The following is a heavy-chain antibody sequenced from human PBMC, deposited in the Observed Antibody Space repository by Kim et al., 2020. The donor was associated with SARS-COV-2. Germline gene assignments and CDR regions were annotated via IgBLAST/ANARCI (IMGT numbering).Heavy chain of an antibody. CDR3: AGRYSSGWYTLGAAELPYFDY. CDR2: IYYSGST. CDR1: GGSISSYY. V-gene: IGHV4-59*01. D-gene: IGHD6-19*01. J-gene: IGHJ4*02. Sequence: SETLSLTCTVSGGSISSYYWSWIRQPPGKGLEWIGYIYYSGSTNYNPSLKSRVTISVDTSKNQFSLKLSSVTAADTAVYYCAGRYSSGWYTLGAAELPYFDYWGQGTLVTVSS.